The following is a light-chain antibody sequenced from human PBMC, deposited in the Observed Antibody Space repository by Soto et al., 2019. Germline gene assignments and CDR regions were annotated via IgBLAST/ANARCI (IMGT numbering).Light chain of an antibody. Sequence: QSLLTQPPSASGTPGQRVAISCSGSSSNIGSNTVNWYQQFPETAPKLLIYSNNQRPSGVPDRFSGSKSGTSASLAISGLQSEDEADYYCAAWDDSLNGFYVFGTGTKVTVL. V-gene: IGLV1-44*01. CDR3: AAWDDSLNGFYV. CDR1: SSNIGSNT. CDR2: SNN. J-gene: IGLJ1*01.